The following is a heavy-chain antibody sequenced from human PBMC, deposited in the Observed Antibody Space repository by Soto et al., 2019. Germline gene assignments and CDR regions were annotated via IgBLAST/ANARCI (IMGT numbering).Heavy chain of an antibody. CDR1: GFTFSSYA. Sequence: EMQLLESGGGLVQPGGSLRLSCAASGFTFSSYAMSWVRQAPGKGLEWVSAISSGGGSSTYYADSVKGRFTISRDNSNNTLYLQMNSLRAEDTALYYCAKVRVILVAREYFDLWGRGTLVTVSS. CDR3: AKVRVILVAREYFDL. D-gene: IGHD3-22*01. CDR2: SSGGGSST. J-gene: IGHJ2*01. V-gene: IGHV3-23*01.